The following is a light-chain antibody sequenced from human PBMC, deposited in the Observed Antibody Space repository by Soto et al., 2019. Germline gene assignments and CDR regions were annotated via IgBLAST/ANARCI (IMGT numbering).Light chain of an antibody. CDR2: EVS. CDR1: SNDVGGYNY. Sequence: QSVLTQPPSASGSPGQSVTISCTGTSNDVGGYNYVSWYQQHPGKAPKLMIYEVSKRPSGVPHRFSGSKSGNTASLTVSGLQAEDEADYYCSSYAGRNNLVFGGGTKLTVL. V-gene: IGLV2-8*01. J-gene: IGLJ2*01. CDR3: SSYAGRNNLV.